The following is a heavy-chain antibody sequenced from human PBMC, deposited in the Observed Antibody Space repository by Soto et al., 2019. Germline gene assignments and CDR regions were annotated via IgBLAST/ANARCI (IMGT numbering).Heavy chain of an antibody. CDR1: GFTFSSYA. CDR2: ISGSGGST. CDR3: AKALPLYQPLPRLVFDY. D-gene: IGHD2-2*01. J-gene: IGHJ4*02. Sequence: GGSLRLSCAASGFTFSSYAMSWVRQAPGKGLEWVSAISGSGGSTYYADSVKGRFTISRDNSKNTLYLQMNSLRAEDTAVYYCAKALPLYQPLPRLVFDYWGQGTLVTVSS. V-gene: IGHV3-23*01.